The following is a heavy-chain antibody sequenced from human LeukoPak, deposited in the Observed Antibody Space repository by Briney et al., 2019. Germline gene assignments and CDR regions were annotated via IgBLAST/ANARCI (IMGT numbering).Heavy chain of an antibody. Sequence: ASVKVSCKASGGTFSSYAISWVRQAPGQGLEWMGRIIPILGIANYAQKFQGRVTITADKSTSTAYMELSSLRSEDTAVYYCARAAGIYSSSWIIDYWGQGTLVTVSS. CDR1: GGTFSSYA. D-gene: IGHD6-13*01. CDR2: IIPILGIA. V-gene: IGHV1-69*04. CDR3: ARAAGIYSSSWIIDY. J-gene: IGHJ4*02.